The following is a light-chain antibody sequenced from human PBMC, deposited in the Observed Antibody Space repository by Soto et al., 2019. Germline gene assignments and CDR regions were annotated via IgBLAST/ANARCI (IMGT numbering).Light chain of an antibody. V-gene: IGKV1D-12*01. CDR2: AAS. CDR3: QQAHSFPLT. Sequence: DIQMTQSPSSVSASVGDRVTITCRASQDISSWLAWYQQKPGKAPNLLIYAASSLQSGVPSRFSGSGSGTDFTLTISSLQPEDFATYYCQQAHSFPLTFGGGTKVEIK. CDR1: QDISSW. J-gene: IGKJ4*01.